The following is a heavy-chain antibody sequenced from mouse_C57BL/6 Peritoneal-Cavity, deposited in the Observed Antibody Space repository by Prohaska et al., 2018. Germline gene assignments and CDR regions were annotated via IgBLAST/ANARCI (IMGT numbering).Heavy chain of an antibody. CDR1: GFTFSDYG. CDR2: ISSGISTI. Sequence: EVQLVESGVGLVKPGGSLKLSCAASGFTFSDYGMHWVRQASCKGLEWVAYISSGISTIYYADTVKGRFTISRDNAKNTLFLQMTSLRSEDTAMYYCARDPAWLAYWGQGTLVTVSA. CDR3: ARDPAWLAY. V-gene: IGHV5-17*01. J-gene: IGHJ3*01.